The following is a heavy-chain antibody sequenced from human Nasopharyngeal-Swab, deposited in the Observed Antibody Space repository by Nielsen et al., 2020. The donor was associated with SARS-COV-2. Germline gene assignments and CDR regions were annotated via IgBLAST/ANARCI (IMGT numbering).Heavy chain of an antibody. V-gene: IGHV5-10-1*01. CDR1: GYSFTSYW. J-gene: IGHJ6*03. D-gene: IGHD3-3*01. CDR2: IDPSDSYT. CDR3: ARVLRFLEWPPAYYMDV. Sequence: GGSLRLSCKGSGYSFTSYWISWVRQMPGKGLEWMGRIDPSDSYTNYSPSFQGHVTISADKSISTAYLQWSSLKASGTAMYYCARVLRFLEWPPAYYMDVWGKGTTVTVSS.